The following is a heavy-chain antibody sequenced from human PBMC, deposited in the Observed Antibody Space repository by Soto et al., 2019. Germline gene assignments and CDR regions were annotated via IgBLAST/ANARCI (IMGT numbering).Heavy chain of an antibody. J-gene: IGHJ6*02. V-gene: IGHV3-33*01. Sequence: QVQLVESGGGVVQPGRSLRLSCAASGFTFSSYGMHWVRQAPGKGLEWVAVIWYDGSNKYYADSVKGRFTISRDNSKNTRYLQMNSLGAEDTAVYYCARVGEYYYGMDVWGQGTTVTVSS. CDR3: ARVGEYYYGMDV. D-gene: IGHD2-21*01. CDR2: IWYDGSNK. CDR1: GFTFSSYG.